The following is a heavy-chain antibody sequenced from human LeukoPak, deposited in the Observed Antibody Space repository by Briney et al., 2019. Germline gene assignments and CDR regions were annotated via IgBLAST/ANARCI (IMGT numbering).Heavy chain of an antibody. CDR2: MNPNSGNT. D-gene: IGHD2-2*01. Sequence: ASVKVSCKASGYTFTSYDINWVRQATGQGLEWMGWMNPNSGNTGYAQKFQGRVTITRNTSIRTAYMELSSLRSEDTAVYYCARVPVYCSSTSCHEGGHFDYWGQGTLVTVSS. J-gene: IGHJ4*02. V-gene: IGHV1-8*03. CDR1: GYTFTSYD. CDR3: ARVPVYCSSTSCHEGGHFDY.